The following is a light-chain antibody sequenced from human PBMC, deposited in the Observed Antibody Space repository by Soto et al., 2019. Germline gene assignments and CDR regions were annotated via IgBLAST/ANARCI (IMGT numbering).Light chain of an antibody. CDR1: QSISSW. Sequence: DIQVTQSPSTLSGSVGDRVTITCRASQSISSWLAWYQQKPGKAPKLLIYDASSLESGVPSRFSGSGSGTEFTLTISSLQPDDFATYYCRQYNSYRWTFGQGTKVDIK. CDR2: DAS. V-gene: IGKV1-5*01. J-gene: IGKJ1*01. CDR3: RQYNSYRWT.